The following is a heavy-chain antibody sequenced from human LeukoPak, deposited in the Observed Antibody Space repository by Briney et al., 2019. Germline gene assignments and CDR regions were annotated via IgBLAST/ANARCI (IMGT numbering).Heavy chain of an antibody. CDR3: ARGLWLTLNYFDY. J-gene: IGHJ4*02. D-gene: IGHD5-18*01. Sequence: GGSLRLSCAASGFTFNNYAMSWVRQAPGKGLEWVASISGSDGNTYYADSVKGRFTISRDNSKNTMYPQMKSLRAEDTAVYYCARGLWLTLNYFDYWGQGTLVTVSS. CDR1: GFTFNNYA. CDR2: ISGSDGNT. V-gene: IGHV3-23*01.